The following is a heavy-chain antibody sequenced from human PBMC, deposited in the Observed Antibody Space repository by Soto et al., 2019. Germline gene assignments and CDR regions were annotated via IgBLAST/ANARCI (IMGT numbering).Heavy chain of an antibody. Sequence: EVQLVESGGVVVQPGGSLRLSCAASGFTFDDYSMHWVRQAPGKGLEWVSLISWDGGSTYYADSVKGRFTISRDNSKNSLYLQMNSLRTEDTALYYCAKGPDYYDSSGPFDYWGQGTLVTVSS. D-gene: IGHD3-22*01. CDR3: AKGPDYYDSSGPFDY. J-gene: IGHJ4*02. CDR1: GFTFDDYS. CDR2: ISWDGGST. V-gene: IGHV3-43*01.